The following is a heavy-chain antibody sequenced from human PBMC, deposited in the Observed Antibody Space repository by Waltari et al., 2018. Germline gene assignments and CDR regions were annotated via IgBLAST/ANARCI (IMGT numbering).Heavy chain of an antibody. V-gene: IGHV3-48*04. Sequence: EVQLVESGGGLVQPGGSLRLSCAASGFTFSSYSMNWVRQAPGKGPEWVSYISSSSSTIYYADSVKGRFTISRDNAKNSLYLQMNSLRAEDTAVYYCARDRWRYCSSTSCYKGAFDIWGQGTMVTVSS. CDR1: GFTFSSYS. CDR2: ISSSSSTI. CDR3: ARDRWRYCSSTSCYKGAFDI. J-gene: IGHJ3*02. D-gene: IGHD2-2*01.